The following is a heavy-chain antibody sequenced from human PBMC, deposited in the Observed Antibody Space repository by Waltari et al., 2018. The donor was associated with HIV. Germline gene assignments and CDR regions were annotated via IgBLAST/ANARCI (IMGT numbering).Heavy chain of an antibody. CDR1: GFTFGDYA. CDR2: IRSKAYGGTT. CDR3: TKGRMTTDY. D-gene: IGHD4-17*01. J-gene: IGHJ4*02. Sequence: EVQLVESGGGLVQPGRSLRLSCPASGFTFGDYAVSWFRQAPGKGLEWVGCIRSKAYGGTTEYAASVKGRFTISRDDSRSIAYLQMNSLQTEDTAVYYCTKGRMTTDYWGQGTLVTVSS. V-gene: IGHV3-49*03.